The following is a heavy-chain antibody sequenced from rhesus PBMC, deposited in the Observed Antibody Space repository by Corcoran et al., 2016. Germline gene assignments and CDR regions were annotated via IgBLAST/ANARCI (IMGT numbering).Heavy chain of an antibody. J-gene: IGHJ5-2*02. CDR2: LSGNSGSN. CDR3: SRDAISLDV. D-gene: IGHD3-3*01. Sequence: QVQLQESGPGLVKPSETLSLTCAVSGVSITTNYWTWTRPPPGKGLEWIGYLSGNSGSNSHNPPLQDRVTISKDTSENQFSLRLNFATAADTAVYYCSRDAISLDVWGRGLLVTVSS. CDR1: GVSITTNY. V-gene: IGHV4-147*01.